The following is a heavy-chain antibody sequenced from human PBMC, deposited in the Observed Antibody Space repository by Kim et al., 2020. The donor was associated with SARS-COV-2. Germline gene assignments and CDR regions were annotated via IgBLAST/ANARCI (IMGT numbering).Heavy chain of an antibody. J-gene: IGHJ6*02. Sequence: SETLSLTCTVSGDSITSGGYFWSWIRQLPGKGLEWIGFIYNNGNTYHNPSLKSRVSISLDTSKNQFSLKVTSVTAADTAVYFCARAPWDGLSLRYGMDVWGQGTTVTVSS. CDR1: GDSITSGGYF. CDR2: IYNNGNT. CDR3: ARAPWDGLSLRYGMDV. D-gene: IGHD1-26*01. V-gene: IGHV4-31*03.